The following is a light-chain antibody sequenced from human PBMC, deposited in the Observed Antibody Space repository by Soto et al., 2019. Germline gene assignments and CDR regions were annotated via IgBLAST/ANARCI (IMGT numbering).Light chain of an antibody. CDR2: ATS. V-gene: IGKV1-12*01. J-gene: IGKJ1*01. CDR1: QDISGW. CDR3: QQANSFPPWT. Sequence: IRMTQSPSSLSASTGDRVTITCRASQDISGWLAWYQQKPGKAPKLLISATSSLQTGVPSRFRGSGSGTDFTLTISKLQPEDFATYFCQQANSFPPWTFGQGTKVDIK.